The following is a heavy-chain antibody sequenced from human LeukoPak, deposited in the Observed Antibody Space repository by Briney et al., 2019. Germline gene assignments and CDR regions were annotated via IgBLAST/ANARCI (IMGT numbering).Heavy chain of an antibody. CDR2: IYYSGST. V-gene: IGHV4-39*07. CDR1: GGSISSSSYY. Sequence: SETLSLTCTVSGGSISSSSYYWGWIRQPPGKGLEWIGSIYYSGSTYYNPSLKSRVTISVDTSKNQFSLKLSSVTAADTAVYYCARVIRDWLSDDYYFDYWGQGTLVTVSS. D-gene: IGHD3/OR15-3a*01. J-gene: IGHJ4*02. CDR3: ARVIRDWLSDDYYFDY.